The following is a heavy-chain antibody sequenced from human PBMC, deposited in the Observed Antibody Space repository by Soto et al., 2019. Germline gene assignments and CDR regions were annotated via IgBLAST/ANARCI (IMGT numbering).Heavy chain of an antibody. D-gene: IGHD2-15*01. CDR3: FRTFPPSPRVVPTNTWFVP. Sequence: SETLSLTCDVSGGSISRGGYSWSWIRQTPGKGLEWIGYIYHSGSTYYNPSLTRRVTISVYRSKNQFSLKLSSVTAADTAVYFCFRTFPPSPRVVPTNTWFVPWAPGSLLPVSS. CDR1: GGSISRGGYS. J-gene: IGHJ5*02. CDR2: IYHSGST. V-gene: IGHV4-30-2*01.